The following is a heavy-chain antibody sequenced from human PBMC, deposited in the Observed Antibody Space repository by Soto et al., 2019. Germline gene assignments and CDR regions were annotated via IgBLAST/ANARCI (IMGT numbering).Heavy chain of an antibody. V-gene: IGHV3-23*01. J-gene: IGHJ4*02. CDR2: ITADGAGT. CDR3: ARLGFCSSMTCPTFHY. D-gene: IGHD2-2*01. Sequence: GGSLRLSCAASGFTCDSYAMTWVRQAPGKGLEWVSSITADGAGTYYGDSVKGRFTVSRDDSKSTLYLQMNSLRAEDTAVYYCARLGFCSSMTCPTFHYWGQGTLVTVSS. CDR1: GFTCDSYA.